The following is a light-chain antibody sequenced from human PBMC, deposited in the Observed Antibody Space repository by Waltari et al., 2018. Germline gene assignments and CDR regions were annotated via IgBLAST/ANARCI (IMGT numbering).Light chain of an antibody. Sequence: EFVLTQSPGTLSLSPGERASLSCRASQSVNSNYLAWYQQKPGQAPRLLIYGASRRATGIPDRFSGSGSGTDFTLTISRLAPEDFAVYYCQFDGSSPYTFGQGTKLEIK. V-gene: IGKV3-20*01. CDR2: GAS. CDR1: QSVNSNY. J-gene: IGKJ2*01. CDR3: QFDGSSPYT.